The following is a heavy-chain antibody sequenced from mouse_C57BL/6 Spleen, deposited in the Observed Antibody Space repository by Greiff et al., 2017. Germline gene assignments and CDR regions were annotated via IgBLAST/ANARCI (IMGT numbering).Heavy chain of an antibody. D-gene: IGHD2-3*01. Sequence: VQGVESGAELVKPGASVTMSCKASGYTFTTYPIEWMKQNHGKSLEWIGNFHPYNDDTKYNEKFKGKATLTVEKSSSTVYLELSRLTSDDSAVYYCARGDGYYGYAMDYWGQGTSVTVSS. CDR3: ARGDGYYGYAMDY. CDR2: FHPYNDDT. CDR1: GYTFTTYP. J-gene: IGHJ4*01. V-gene: IGHV1-47*01.